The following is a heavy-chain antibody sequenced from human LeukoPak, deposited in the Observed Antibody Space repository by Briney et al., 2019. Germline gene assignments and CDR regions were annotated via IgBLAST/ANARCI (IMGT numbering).Heavy chain of an antibody. CDR3: ARHQYYYDSSGYYLDY. D-gene: IGHD3-22*01. V-gene: IGHV4-38-2*01. J-gene: IGHJ4*02. CDR2: IYYSGST. Sequence: SETLSLTCAVSSYSISSGYYWGWIRQPPGKGLEWIGYIYYSGSTNYNPSLKSRVTISVDTSKNQFSLKLSSVTAADTAVYYCARHQYYYDSSGYYLDYWGQGTLVTVSS. CDR1: SYSISSGYY.